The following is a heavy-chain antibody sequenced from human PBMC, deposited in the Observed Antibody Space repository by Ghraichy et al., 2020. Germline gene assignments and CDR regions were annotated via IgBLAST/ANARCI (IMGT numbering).Heavy chain of an antibody. CDR3: ARDGYSSSWFPRGGMDV. V-gene: IGHV4-4*07. CDR2: TYTSGST. Sequence: SETLSLTCTVSGGSISSYYWSWIRQPAGKGLEWIGRTYTSGSTNYNPSLKSRVTMSVDTSKNQFSLKLSSVTAADTAVYYCARDGYSSSWFPRGGMDVWGQGTTVTVSS. J-gene: IGHJ6*02. CDR1: GGSISSYY. D-gene: IGHD6-13*01.